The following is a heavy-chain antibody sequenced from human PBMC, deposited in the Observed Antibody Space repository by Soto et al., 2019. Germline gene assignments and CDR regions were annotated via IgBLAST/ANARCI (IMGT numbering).Heavy chain of an antibody. CDR3: ARGYCSSTSCYVGAFDI. J-gene: IGHJ3*02. Sequence: GASVKVSCKASGYTFTSYDINWVRQAPGQGLEWMGGIIPIFGTANYAQKFQGRVTITADESTSTAYMELSSLRSEDTAVYYCARGYCSSTSCYVGAFDIWGQGTMVTVSS. D-gene: IGHD2-2*01. V-gene: IGHV1-69*13. CDR1: GYTFTSYD. CDR2: IIPIFGTA.